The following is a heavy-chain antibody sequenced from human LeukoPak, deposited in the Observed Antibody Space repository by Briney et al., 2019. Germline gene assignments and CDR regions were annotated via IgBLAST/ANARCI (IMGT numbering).Heavy chain of an antibody. CDR1: GFTFSNYW. CDR2: IKSDGSST. CDR3: ARDSPAILGYCTNGVCPDY. V-gene: IGHV3-74*01. Sequence: PGGSLRLSCAASGFTFSNYWMHWVRQAPGEALMWVSRIKSDGSSTTYADSVKGRFTISRDNAKNTLYLQMNSLRAEDTAVYYCARDSPAILGYCTNGVCPDYWGQGTLVTVSS. J-gene: IGHJ4*02. D-gene: IGHD2-8*01.